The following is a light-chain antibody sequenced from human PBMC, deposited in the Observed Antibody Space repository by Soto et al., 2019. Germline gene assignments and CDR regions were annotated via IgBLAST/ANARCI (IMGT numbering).Light chain of an antibody. Sequence: QSVLTQPASVSGSPGQSITISCTGTSSDIGGYNYVSWYQQLPGKVPKLNIYDVSNRPSGVSDRFSGSKSVNAASLTISGLQAEEEADYYCSSYTSTSTLYVFGTGTKLTVL. CDR1: SSDIGGYNY. CDR3: SSYTSTSTLYV. CDR2: DVS. J-gene: IGLJ1*01. V-gene: IGLV2-14*03.